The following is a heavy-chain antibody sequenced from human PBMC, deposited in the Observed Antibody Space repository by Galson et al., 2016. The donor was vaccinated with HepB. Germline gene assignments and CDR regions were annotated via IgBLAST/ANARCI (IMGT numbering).Heavy chain of an antibody. D-gene: IGHD6-19*01. Sequence: SGYILTNHAIHWVRQAPGQRLEWMGWVNDGIGNTRYSQSFQGRVTFTRDTSATTAYMELSSLRSEDTAVYYCAIIGAGYSSGLSNWGQGTLVTVSS. CDR2: VNDGIGNT. J-gene: IGHJ4*02. CDR3: AIIGAGYSSGLSN. CDR1: GYILTNHA. V-gene: IGHV1-3*01.